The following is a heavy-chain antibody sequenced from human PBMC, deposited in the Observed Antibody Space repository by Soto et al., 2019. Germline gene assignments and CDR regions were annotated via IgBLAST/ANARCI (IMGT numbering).Heavy chain of an antibody. J-gene: IGHJ6*02. Sequence: GGSLRLSCAASGFTFSSYGMHWVRQAPGKGLEWVAVISYDGSNKYYADSVKGRFTISRDNSKNTLYLQMNSLRAEDTAVYYCASVTRTCISTSCYRYYYGMDVWGQGTTVTVSS. V-gene: IGHV3-30*03. CDR2: ISYDGSNK. D-gene: IGHD2-2*02. CDR1: GFTFSSYG. CDR3: ASVTRTCISTSCYRYYYGMDV.